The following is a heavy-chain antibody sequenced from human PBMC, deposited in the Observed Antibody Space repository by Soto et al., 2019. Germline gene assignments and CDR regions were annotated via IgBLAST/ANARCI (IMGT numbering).Heavy chain of an antibody. CDR1: CYTFTSYG. CDR3: ARPWGGGWSGRAFDI. V-gene: IGHV1-18*01. D-gene: IGHD6-19*01. J-gene: IGHJ3*02. CDR2: ISAYNGNT. Sequence: ASVKVSCKASCYTFTSYGISWVRQAPGQGLEWMGWISAYNGNTNYAQKLQGRVTMTTDTSTSTAYMELRNLRSDDTAVYYCARPWGGGWSGRAFDIWGQGTMVTVSS.